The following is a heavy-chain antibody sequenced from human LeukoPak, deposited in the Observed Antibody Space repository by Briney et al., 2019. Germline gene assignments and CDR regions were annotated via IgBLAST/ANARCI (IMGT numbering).Heavy chain of an antibody. CDR2: INGGGTLT. CDR3: SRSQFDY. Sequence: GGSLRLSCAASGFAFSSYWMLWVRQVPGRGLVWVSRINGGGTLTTYADFAKGRFTISRDNTKTILYLEMNNLRAEYTGIYYCSRSQFDYWGQGILVTVSS. J-gene: IGHJ4*02. CDR1: GFAFSSYW. V-gene: IGHV3-74*03.